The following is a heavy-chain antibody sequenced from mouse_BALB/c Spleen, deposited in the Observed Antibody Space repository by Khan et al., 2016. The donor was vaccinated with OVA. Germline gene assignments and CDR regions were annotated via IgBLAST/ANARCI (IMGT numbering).Heavy chain of an antibody. CDR3: ARSNYYGYYLDY. J-gene: IGHJ2*01. D-gene: IGHD1-1*01. CDR2: ISYSGFT. V-gene: IGHV3-2*02. Sequence: EVQLQESGPGLVKPSQSLSLTCTVTGYSITSGYARNWIRQFPGNKLEWMGYISYSGFTNYNPSLKSRISITRDTSKNQFFLQLSSVTSEDTATYYCARSNYYGYYLDYWGQGATLTVSS. CDR1: GYSITSGYA.